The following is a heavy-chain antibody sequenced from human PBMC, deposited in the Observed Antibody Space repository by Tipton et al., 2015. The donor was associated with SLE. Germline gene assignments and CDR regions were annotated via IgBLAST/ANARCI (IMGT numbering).Heavy chain of an antibody. J-gene: IGHJ4*02. Sequence: SLRLSCAASGFTFSSYSMNWVRQAPGKGLEWVSSISSSSSYIYYADSVKGRFTISRDNAKNSLYLQMNSLRAEDTAVYYCAREMVYARSLDYWGQGTLVTVSS. D-gene: IGHD2-8*01. CDR2: ISSSSSYI. CDR3: AREMVYARSLDY. CDR1: GFTFSSYS. V-gene: IGHV3-21*01.